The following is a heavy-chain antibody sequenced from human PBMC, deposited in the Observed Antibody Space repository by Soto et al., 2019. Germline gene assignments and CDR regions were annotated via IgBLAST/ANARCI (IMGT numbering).Heavy chain of an antibody. CDR3: AKDHRTTVTTRGVWYFDY. CDR1: GFTFSSYG. J-gene: IGHJ4*02. CDR2: IWYDGSNK. V-gene: IGHV3-33*06. D-gene: IGHD4-17*01. Sequence: QVQLVESGGGVVQPGRSLRLSCAASGFTFSSYGMHWVRQAPGKGLEWVAVIWYDGSNKYYADSVKGRFTISRDNSKNTLYLQLNSLSAEDTALYYCAKDHRTTVTTRGVWYFDYWGQGTLVTVSS.